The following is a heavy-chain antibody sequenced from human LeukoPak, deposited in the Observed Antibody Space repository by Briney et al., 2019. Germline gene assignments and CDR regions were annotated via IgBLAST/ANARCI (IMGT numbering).Heavy chain of an antibody. CDR2: IHHSGST. V-gene: IGHV4-4*02. CDR3: ARVGYTSVINFDY. D-gene: IGHD3-16*02. CDR1: GGSISSNNW. J-gene: IGHJ4*02. Sequence: PSGTLSLTCAVPGGSISSNNWWNWVRQPPGKGLEWIGEIHHSGSTHYNPSLKSRLTISVDKSKNQFSLKLTSVTAADTAVYYCARVGYTSVINFDYWGQGTLVTVSS.